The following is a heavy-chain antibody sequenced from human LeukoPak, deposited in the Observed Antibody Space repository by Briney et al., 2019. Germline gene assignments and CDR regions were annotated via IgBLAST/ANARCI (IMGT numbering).Heavy chain of an antibody. CDR1: GDSISSSSYY. Sequence: KPSETLSLTCTVSGDSISSSSYYWGWIRQPPGKGLEWIGGIYYSGNTYYNPSLKSRVTISGDTSKNQFSLELYSVTAADTAVYYCARWVDSSGYQGYYFDYWGQGTLVTVSS. V-gene: IGHV4-39*01. D-gene: IGHD3-22*01. CDR3: ARWVDSSGYQGYYFDY. J-gene: IGHJ4*02. CDR2: IYYSGNT.